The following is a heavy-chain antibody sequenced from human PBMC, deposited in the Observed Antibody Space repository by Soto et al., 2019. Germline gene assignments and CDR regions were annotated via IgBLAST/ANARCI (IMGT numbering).Heavy chain of an antibody. Sequence: PGGSLRLSCAASGFTFSSYGMHWVRQAPGKGLEWVAVIWYDGSNKYYADSVKGRFTISRDNSKNTLYLQMNSLRAEDTAVYYCAREGTHNVDTAMVYFDYWGQGTLVTVSS. D-gene: IGHD5-18*01. CDR1: GFTFSSYG. V-gene: IGHV3-33*01. CDR3: AREGTHNVDTAMVYFDY. J-gene: IGHJ4*02. CDR2: IWYDGSNK.